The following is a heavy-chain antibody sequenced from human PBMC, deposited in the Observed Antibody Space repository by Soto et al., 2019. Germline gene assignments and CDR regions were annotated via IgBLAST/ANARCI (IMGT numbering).Heavy chain of an antibody. J-gene: IGHJ6*02. CDR3: ASENGDYYYYYGMDV. V-gene: IGHV3-72*01. CDR1: GFTFSDHY. Sequence: EVQLVESGGGLVQPGGSLRLSCAASGFTFSDHYMDWVRQAPGKGLEWVGRTRNKANSYTTEYAASVKGRFTISREXSXXSRYLQMNRLKTEDTAVYYCASENGDYYYYYGMDVWGQGTTVTVSS. CDR2: TRNKANSYTT. D-gene: IGHD2-8*01.